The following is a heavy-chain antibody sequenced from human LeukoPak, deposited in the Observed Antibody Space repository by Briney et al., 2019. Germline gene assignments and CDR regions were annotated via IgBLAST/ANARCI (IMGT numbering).Heavy chain of an antibody. J-gene: IGHJ6*03. D-gene: IGHD1-26*01. CDR2: IYYSGST. CDR3: ARSFRSGYYYYYMDV. Sequence: SETLSLTCTVSGGSISSYNWSWIRQPPGKGLEWIGYIYYSGSTNYNPSLKSRVTISVDTSKNQFSLKLSSVTAADTAVYYCARSFRSGYYYYYMDVWGKGTTVTVSS. V-gene: IGHV4-59*08. CDR1: GGSISSYN.